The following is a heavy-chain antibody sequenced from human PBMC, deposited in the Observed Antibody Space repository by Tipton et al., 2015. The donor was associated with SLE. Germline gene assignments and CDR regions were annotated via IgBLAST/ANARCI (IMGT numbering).Heavy chain of an antibody. D-gene: IGHD3-16*01. J-gene: IGHJ3*02. CDR1: GGSISSHY. V-gene: IGHV4-59*11. Sequence: TLSLTCTVSGGSISSHYWSWIRQPPGKGLEWIGYIYYSGSINYNPSLKSRVTISVDTSKNQFSLKLSSVTAADTAVYYCAREWGDAFDIWGQGTMVTVPS. CDR3: AREWGDAFDI. CDR2: IYYSGSI.